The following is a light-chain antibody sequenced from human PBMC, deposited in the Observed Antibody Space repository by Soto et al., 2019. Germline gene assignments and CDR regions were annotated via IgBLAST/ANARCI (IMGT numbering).Light chain of an antibody. CDR2: AAF. Sequence: DIQMTQSPSSLSTSVGDTATITCRANQSIGSHLNWYQQRSGKAPKLLIYAAFNLQSGVPSRFSGSGSGTDFTLTISSLQPEDFAIYYCQQSYGTPLTFGQGTRLQIK. CDR1: QSIGSH. J-gene: IGKJ5*01. V-gene: IGKV1-39*01. CDR3: QQSYGTPLT.